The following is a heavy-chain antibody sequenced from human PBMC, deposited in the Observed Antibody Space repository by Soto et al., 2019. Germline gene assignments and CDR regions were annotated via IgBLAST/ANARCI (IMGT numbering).Heavy chain of an antibody. CDR2: IIPILGIA. D-gene: IGHD4-17*01. V-gene: IGHV1-69*08. CDR3: ARDRDDYGDYGNAFDI. J-gene: IGHJ3*02. Sequence: QVQLVQSGAEVKKPGSSVKVSCKASGGTFSSYTISWVRQAPGQGLEWMGRIIPILGIANYAQKFQGRVTITADKSTSTGYMELSSLRSEDTAVYYCARDRDDYGDYGNAFDIWGQGTMVTVSS. CDR1: GGTFSSYT.